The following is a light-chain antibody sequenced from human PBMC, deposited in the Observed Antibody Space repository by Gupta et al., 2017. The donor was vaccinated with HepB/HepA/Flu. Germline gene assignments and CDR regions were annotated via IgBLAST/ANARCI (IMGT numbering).Light chain of an antibody. CDR1: HSVNRH. CDR3: QQDNDWPLT. Sequence: EIVMTQSPATLSVSPGERVTLSCRASHSVNRHLAWYQQKPGQAPRLLIYGSSGRATGVPTRFSDSGSETEFTLAISSRQSRDFAVYYCQQDNDWPLTFGGGTKVEI. CDR2: GSS. V-gene: IGKV3-15*01. J-gene: IGKJ4*01.